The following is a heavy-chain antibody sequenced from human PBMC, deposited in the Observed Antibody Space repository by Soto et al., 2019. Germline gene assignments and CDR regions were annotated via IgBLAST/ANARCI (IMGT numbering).Heavy chain of an antibody. Sequence: QAQLVQSGAEVKKPGASVKVSCKASGYTFTSYYMHWVRQAPGQGLEWLGMINPSGGSTSYAQKVQGRVTMTRDTSTGTLYMELNSPRSEDTAVYYCPRFRSGWFVDCWGQGTLVTVSS. D-gene: IGHD6-19*01. J-gene: IGHJ4*02. CDR3: PRFRSGWFVDC. CDR2: INPSGGST. CDR1: GYTFTSYY. V-gene: IGHV1-46*01.